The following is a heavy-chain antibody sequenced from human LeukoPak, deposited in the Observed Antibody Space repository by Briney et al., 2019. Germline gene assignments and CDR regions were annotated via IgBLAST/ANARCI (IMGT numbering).Heavy chain of an antibody. D-gene: IGHD4-23*01. CDR1: GVSISSYY. CDR2: IYYSGST. Sequence: PSETLSLTCTVSGVSISSYYWSWIRQPPGKGLEWIGSIYYSGSTNYNPSLKSRVTISIDTPKNHVSLKLNSVTAVDAAVYFCAKGRWNGMDVWGRGTTVTVSS. V-gene: IGHV4-59*01. J-gene: IGHJ6*02. CDR3: AKGRWNGMDV.